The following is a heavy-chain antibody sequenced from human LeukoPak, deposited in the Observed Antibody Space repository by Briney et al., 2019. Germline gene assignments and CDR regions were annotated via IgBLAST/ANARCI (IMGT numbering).Heavy chain of an antibody. Sequence: QPGGSLRLSCAASGFTFSSYGMSWVRQAPGKGLEWVSGISGSGGSTYYADSVKGRFTISRDNSKNTLYLRMNSLRAEDTAVYYCAKDVGLYWNYPLGGAFDIWGQGTMVTVSS. V-gene: IGHV3-23*01. CDR3: AKDVGLYWNYPLGGAFDI. D-gene: IGHD1-7*01. CDR1: GFTFSSYG. CDR2: ISGSGGST. J-gene: IGHJ3*02.